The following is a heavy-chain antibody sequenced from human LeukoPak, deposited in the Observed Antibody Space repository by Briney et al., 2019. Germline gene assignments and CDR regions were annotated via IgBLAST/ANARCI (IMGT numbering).Heavy chain of an antibody. D-gene: IGHD3-22*01. CDR2: IEQYGGEK. CDR1: GFAFGSEA. CDR3: AREEGIDGSGYYYVLGY. Sequence: GGSLRLSCAVSGFAFGSEAMSWVRQAPGKGLEWVANIEQYGGEKHYVDSVKGRFTISRDNAKNSLYLQMNSLRAEDTAVYYCAREEGIDGSGYYYVLGYWGQGTLVTVSS. J-gene: IGHJ4*02. V-gene: IGHV3-7*01.